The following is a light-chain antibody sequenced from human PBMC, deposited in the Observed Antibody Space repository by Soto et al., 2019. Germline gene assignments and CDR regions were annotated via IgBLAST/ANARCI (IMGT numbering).Light chain of an antibody. J-gene: IGKJ1*01. Sequence: DIQMTQSPSTLSASVGDRVTITCRASQSISSWLAWYQQKPGKAPKLLIYDASSLESGVPSRFSGSGSGTEFTLTISSLQPDDFATYYCQKYNTKGPWTFGQGTKVEIK. CDR2: DAS. CDR1: QSISSW. CDR3: QKYNTKGPWT. V-gene: IGKV1-5*01.